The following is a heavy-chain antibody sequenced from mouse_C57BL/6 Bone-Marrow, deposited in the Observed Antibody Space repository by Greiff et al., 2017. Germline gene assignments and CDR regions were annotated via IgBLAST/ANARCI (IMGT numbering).Heavy chain of an antibody. CDR2: IYPRSGNT. J-gene: IGHJ1*03. CDR3: ATTVVATDWYFDV. Sequence: LVESGAELARPGASVKLSCKASGYTFTSSGISWVKQRTGQGLEWIGEIYPRSGNTYYNEKFKGKATLTADKSSSTAYMELRSLTSEDSAVYFCATTVVATDWYFDVWGTGTTVTVAS. V-gene: IGHV1-81*01. CDR1: GYTFTSSG. D-gene: IGHD1-1*01.